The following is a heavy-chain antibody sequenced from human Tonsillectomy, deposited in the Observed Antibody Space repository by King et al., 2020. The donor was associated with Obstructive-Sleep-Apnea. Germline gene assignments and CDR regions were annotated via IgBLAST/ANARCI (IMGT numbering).Heavy chain of an antibody. CDR3: ARMGPYCSSTRCYPYYYYGMDV. J-gene: IGHJ6*02. V-gene: IGHV2-26*01. Sequence: VTLKESGPVLVKPTETLTLTCTVSGFSLSNARMGVSWIRQPPGKALEWLAHIFSNDEKSYSTSLKSRLTISKDTSKSQVVLTMTNMDPVDTATYYCARMGPYCSSTRCYPYYYYGMDVWGQGTTVTVSS. D-gene: IGHD2-2*01. CDR2: IFSNDEK. CDR1: GFSLSNARMG.